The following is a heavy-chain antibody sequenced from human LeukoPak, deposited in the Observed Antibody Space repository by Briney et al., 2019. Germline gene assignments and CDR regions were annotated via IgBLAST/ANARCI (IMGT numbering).Heavy chain of an antibody. CDR3: ARGVLLDY. D-gene: IGHD3-10*01. Sequence: SETLSLTCAVYGGSFSGYYWSWIRQPPGKGLEWIGEINHSGSTNYNPSLKSRVTISVDTSKNQSSLKLSSVTAADTAVYCCARGVLLDYWGQGTLVTVSS. V-gene: IGHV4-34*01. J-gene: IGHJ4*02. CDR2: INHSGST. CDR1: GGSFSGYY.